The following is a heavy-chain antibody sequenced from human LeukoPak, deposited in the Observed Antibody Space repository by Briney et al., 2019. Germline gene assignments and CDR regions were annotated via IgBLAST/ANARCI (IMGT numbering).Heavy chain of an antibody. V-gene: IGHV5-51*01. J-gene: IGHJ3*02. D-gene: IGHD3-22*01. Sequence: GESLKISCKGSGYTFTNYWIGWVRQVPGKGLEWMGIIYPDDSDTRYRPSFQGQVTISADKSISTAYLQWSSLKASDTAMYYCARHGRDSSGYYWGAFDIWGQGTMVTVSS. CDR1: GYTFTNYW. CDR3: ARHGRDSSGYYWGAFDI. CDR2: IYPDDSDT.